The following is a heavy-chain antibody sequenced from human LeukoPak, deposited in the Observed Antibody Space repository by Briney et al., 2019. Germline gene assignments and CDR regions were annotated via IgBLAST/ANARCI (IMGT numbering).Heavy chain of an antibody. V-gene: IGHV3-64D*09. D-gene: IGHD1-26*01. Sequence: TGGSLRLSCAASGFTFSSYEMNWVREAPGKGLEYVSAISYNGDRTYYVDSVKGRFTISRDNSKNTLDLQMSSLRPEDTAEYYCVSDRETQEQIWGPGTLVTVSS. J-gene: IGHJ3*02. CDR3: VSDRETQEQI. CDR1: GFTFSSYE. CDR2: ISYNGDRT.